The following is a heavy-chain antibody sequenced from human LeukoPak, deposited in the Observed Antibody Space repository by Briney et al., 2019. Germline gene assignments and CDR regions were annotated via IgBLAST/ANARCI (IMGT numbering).Heavy chain of an antibody. Sequence: ASVKVSCKASGYTFTGYYMHWVRQAPGQGLEWMGRINPNSGGTNYAQKFQGRVTMTRDTSISTAYMELSRLRSDDTAVYYCARLMVYAPYFDYWGQGTLVTVSS. CDR1: GYTFTGYY. D-gene: IGHD2-8*01. J-gene: IGHJ4*02. CDR2: INPNSGGT. CDR3: ARLMVYAPYFDY. V-gene: IGHV1-2*06.